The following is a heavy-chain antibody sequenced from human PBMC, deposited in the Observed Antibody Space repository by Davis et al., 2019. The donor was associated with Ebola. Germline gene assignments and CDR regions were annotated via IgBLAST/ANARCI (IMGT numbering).Heavy chain of an antibody. J-gene: IGHJ6*02. V-gene: IGHV4-4*09. D-gene: IGHD1-1*01. CDR2: IYSSGST. Sequence: SETLSLTCTVSGGSITNYYWSWIRQPPGKGLEWIGYIYSSGSTKYHPSLTSRVTVSLDTSRNQFSLRLTSVTSADTATYYCARGTYTTGRDYYSYYVMDVWGQGTTVTVPS. CDR3: ARGTYTTGRDYYSYYVMDV. CDR1: GGSITNYY.